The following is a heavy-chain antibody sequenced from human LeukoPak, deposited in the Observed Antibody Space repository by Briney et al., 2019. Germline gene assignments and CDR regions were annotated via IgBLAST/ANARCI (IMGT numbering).Heavy chain of an antibody. D-gene: IGHD2-2*02. CDR1: GYTFTGYY. Sequence: GASVKVSCKASGYTFTGYYMHWVRQAPGQGLEWMGWINPNSGGTNYAQKFQGRVTMTRDTSISTAYMELSRLRSDDTAVYYCASPRGYCSSTSCYNWDYYYYGMDVWGQGTTVTVSS. J-gene: IGHJ6*02. CDR3: ASPRGYCSSTSCYNWDYYYYGMDV. V-gene: IGHV1-2*02. CDR2: INPNSGGT.